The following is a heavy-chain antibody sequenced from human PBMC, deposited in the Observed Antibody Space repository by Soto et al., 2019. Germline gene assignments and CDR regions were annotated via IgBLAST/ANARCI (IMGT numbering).Heavy chain of an antibody. CDR3: LRVVAAANRHTEYDS. CDR1: GGSVDNIHSF. J-gene: IGHJ4*02. V-gene: IGHV4-39*01. Sequence: CLLGPSSGGSVDNIHSFWGGVRRPPPRGVEFIGSVYYSGGAYYSPSLKSRVTVSVDTSNNQLSLRVNSVTAADTAVYYCLRVVAAANRHTEYDSWGQGTLVTVSS. D-gene: IGHD3-22*01. CDR2: VYYSGGA.